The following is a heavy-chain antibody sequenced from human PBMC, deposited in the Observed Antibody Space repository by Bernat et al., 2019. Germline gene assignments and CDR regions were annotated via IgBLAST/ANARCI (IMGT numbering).Heavy chain of an antibody. CDR3: ARDFPTGYSGYDYYYYGMDV. D-gene: IGHD5-12*01. CDR2: IRSISSTI. Sequence: EVQLVESGGGLVQPGGSLRLSCAASGFTFSSYSMNWVRQAPGKGLEWVSDIRSISSTIYYADSVKGRFTISRANAKNSLYLQMNSLRAEDTAVYYCARDFPTGYSGYDYYYYGMDVWGQGTTVTVSS. CDR1: GFTFSSYS. V-gene: IGHV3-48*01. J-gene: IGHJ6*02.